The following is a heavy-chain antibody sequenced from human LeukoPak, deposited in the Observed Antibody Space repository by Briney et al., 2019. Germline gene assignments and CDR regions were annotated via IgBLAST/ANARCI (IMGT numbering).Heavy chain of an antibody. CDR1: GFTFETYW. CDR2: IDEDGNEE. Sequence: GSLRLSCEVSGFTFETYWMSWVRQAPGKGLEWVANIDEDGNEEHYVRSVKGRFTISRDNAKNLVYLQMNSLRVDDRAVYYCTRGETMDVWGKGTTVTVSS. V-gene: IGHV3-7*01. D-gene: IGHD5-24*01. J-gene: IGHJ6*03. CDR3: TRGETMDV.